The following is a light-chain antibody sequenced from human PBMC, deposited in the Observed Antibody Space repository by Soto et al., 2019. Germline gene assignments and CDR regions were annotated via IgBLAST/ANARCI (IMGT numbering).Light chain of an antibody. CDR2: EVS. Sequence: QYALTQPASVSGSPGQSITISCTGNSSDVGGYNYVSWYQQHPGKAPKLMIYEVSNRPSGVSNRFSGSKSGNTASLTISGLQAEDEADYYCSSYTSSSTLWVFGGGTKVTV. J-gene: IGLJ3*02. CDR3: SSYTSSSTLWV. CDR1: SSDVGGYNY. V-gene: IGLV2-14*01.